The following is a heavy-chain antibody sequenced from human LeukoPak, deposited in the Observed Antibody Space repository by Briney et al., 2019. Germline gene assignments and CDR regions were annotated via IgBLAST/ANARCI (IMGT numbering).Heavy chain of an antibody. J-gene: IGHJ5*02. V-gene: IGHV4-39*01. CDR3: ARRDSSGWYNWFDP. D-gene: IGHD6-19*01. CDR2: IYYSGST. CDR1: GGSISSSGYY. Sequence: SETLSLTCTVSGGSISSSGYYWGWIRQPPGKGLEWIGSIYYSGSTYYNPSLKSRVTISVDTSKNQFSLKLSSVTAADTAVYYCARRDSSGWYNWFDPWGQGTLVTVSS.